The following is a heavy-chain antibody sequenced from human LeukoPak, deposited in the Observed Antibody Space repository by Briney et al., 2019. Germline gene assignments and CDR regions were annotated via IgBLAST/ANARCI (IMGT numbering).Heavy chain of an antibody. Sequence: GGSLRLSCAASGFTFSSYAMSWVRQAPGKGLEWVSDISGSGGSTYYADSVKGRFTISRDNSKNTLYLQMNSLRAEDTAVYYCAKELVGYCSGGSCYSPLDYWGQGTLVTVSS. D-gene: IGHD2-15*01. V-gene: IGHV3-23*01. CDR2: ISGSGGST. CDR3: AKELVGYCSGGSCYSPLDY. CDR1: GFTFSSYA. J-gene: IGHJ4*02.